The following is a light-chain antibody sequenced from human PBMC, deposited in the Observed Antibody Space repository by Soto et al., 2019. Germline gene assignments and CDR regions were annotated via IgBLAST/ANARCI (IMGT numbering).Light chain of an antibody. CDR3: LQRRSWPLT. Sequence: EIVLTQSPATLSLSPGEIATLSCRASQSVSSYLAWYQQKPGQAPRLLIYDTSNRATGIPARFSGSGSGTDFTLTISSLEPEDFAVYYCLQRRSWPLTFGGGTKVELK. CDR2: DTS. V-gene: IGKV3-11*01. J-gene: IGKJ4*01. CDR1: QSVSSY.